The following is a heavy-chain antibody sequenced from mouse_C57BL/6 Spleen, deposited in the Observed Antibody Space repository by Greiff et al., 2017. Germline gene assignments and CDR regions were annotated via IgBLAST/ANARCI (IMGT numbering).Heavy chain of an antibody. Sequence: QVQLQQSGAELVRPGASVTLSCKASGYTFTDYEMHWVKQTPVHGLEWIGAIDPETGGTAYNQKFKGKAILTADKSSSTAYMELRSLTSEDSAVYYCTRAPTTVVAPRYFDVWGTGTTVTVSS. CDR1: GYTFTDYE. CDR3: TRAPTTVVAPRYFDV. D-gene: IGHD1-1*01. CDR2: IDPETGGT. V-gene: IGHV1-15*01. J-gene: IGHJ1*03.